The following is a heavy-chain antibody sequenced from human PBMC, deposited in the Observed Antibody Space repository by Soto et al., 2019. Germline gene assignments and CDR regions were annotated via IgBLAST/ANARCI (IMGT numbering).Heavy chain of an antibody. CDR3: ARDNNFYGSGSPTPGGWFDP. Sequence: ASVKVSCKASGYTFTGYYMHWVRQAPGQGLEWMGWINPNSGGTNYAQKFQGWVTMTRDTSISTAYMELSRLRSDDTAVYYCARDNNFYGSGSPTPGGWFDPWGQGNLVTVSS. D-gene: IGHD3-10*01. J-gene: IGHJ5*02. V-gene: IGHV1-2*04. CDR2: INPNSGGT. CDR1: GYTFTGYY.